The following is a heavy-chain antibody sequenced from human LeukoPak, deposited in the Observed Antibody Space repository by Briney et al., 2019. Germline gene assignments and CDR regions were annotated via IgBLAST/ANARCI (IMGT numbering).Heavy chain of an antibody. CDR2: ISGSGDNT. CDR3: AKGGSSWGY. CDR1: GFTFSSYA. J-gene: IGHJ4*02. D-gene: IGHD2-15*01. Sequence: PGGSLRLSCAASGFTFSSYAMSWVRQAPGKGLEWVSGISGSGDNTYYADSVKGRFTISRDNSKNTLYVQVNSLGTEDTAVYYCAKGGSSWGYWGQGTLVTVSS. V-gene: IGHV3-23*01.